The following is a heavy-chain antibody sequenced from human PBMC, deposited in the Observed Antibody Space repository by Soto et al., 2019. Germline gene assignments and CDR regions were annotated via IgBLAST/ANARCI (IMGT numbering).Heavy chain of an antibody. Sequence: GGSLRLSCAASGFDFSSYEMDWVRQAPGKGLEWVANIKSAGTITFYTDSVKGRFTISRDNAKNLLYLEMNSLRADDTALYYCVKEKTVMDSGYDAFHVWGLGTMVTVSS. CDR1: GFDFSSYE. CDR3: VKEKTVMDSGYDAFHV. J-gene: IGHJ3*01. CDR2: IKSAGTIT. D-gene: IGHD5-12*01. V-gene: IGHV3-48*03.